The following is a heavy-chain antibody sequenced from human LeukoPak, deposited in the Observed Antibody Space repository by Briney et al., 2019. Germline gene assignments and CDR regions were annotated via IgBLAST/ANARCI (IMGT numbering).Heavy chain of an antibody. V-gene: IGHV3-30*02. J-gene: IGHJ4*02. CDR3: AKDRRYSSSWYRSYFDY. CDR2: IRYDGSNK. Sequence: GGSLRLSCAASGFTFSSYGMHWVRQAPGKGLEWVAFIRYDGSNKYYADSVKGRFTISRDNSKNTLYLQMNSLRAEDTAVYYCAKDRRYSSSWYRSYFDYWGQGTLVTVSS. CDR1: GFTFSSYG. D-gene: IGHD6-13*01.